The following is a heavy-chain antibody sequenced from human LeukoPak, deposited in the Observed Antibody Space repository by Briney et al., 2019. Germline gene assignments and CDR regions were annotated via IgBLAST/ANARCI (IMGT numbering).Heavy chain of an antibody. V-gene: IGHV4-34*01. J-gene: IGHJ4*02. CDR2: INHSGST. CDR1: GGSFSGYY. D-gene: IGHD6-13*01. Sequence: PSETLSLTCAVYGGSFSGYYWGWIRQPPGKGLEWIGEINHSGSTNYNPSLKSRVTISVDTSKNQFSLKLSSVTAADTAVYYCARGIRAGIAAAETYYFDYWGQGTLVTVSS. CDR3: ARGIRAGIAAAETYYFDY.